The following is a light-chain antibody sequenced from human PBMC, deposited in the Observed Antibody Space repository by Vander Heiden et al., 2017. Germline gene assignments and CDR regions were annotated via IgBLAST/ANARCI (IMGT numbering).Light chain of an antibody. CDR1: KLGDKY. J-gene: IGLJ2*01. CDR3: QALDSSVV. Sequence: SYELPPPPSVSVSPGQTASITCSVDKLGDKYACWYQQQPGQSPVLVIYQDSKRPSGMPERFSGSNSGNTATLTISGTQAMDEADYYCQALDSSVVFGGGTKLTVL. CDR2: QDS. V-gene: IGLV3-1*01.